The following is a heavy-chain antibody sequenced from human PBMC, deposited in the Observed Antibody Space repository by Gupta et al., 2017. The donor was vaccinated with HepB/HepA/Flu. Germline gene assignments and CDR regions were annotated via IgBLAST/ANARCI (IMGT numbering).Heavy chain of an antibody. CDR2: IYYSGST. Sequence: QLQLQESGPGLVKPSETLSLTCTVSGGSISSSSYYWGWIRQPPGKGLEWIGSIYYSGSTYYNPSLKSRVTISVDTSKNQFSLKLSSVTAADTAVYYCARQGPYGDYDYYYYYMDVWGKGTTVTVSS. V-gene: IGHV4-39*01. J-gene: IGHJ6*03. D-gene: IGHD4-17*01. CDR1: GGSISSSSYY. CDR3: ARQGPYGDYDYYYYYMDV.